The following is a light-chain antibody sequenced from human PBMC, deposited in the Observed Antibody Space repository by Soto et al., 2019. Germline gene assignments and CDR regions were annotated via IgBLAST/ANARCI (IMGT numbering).Light chain of an antibody. V-gene: IGKV3-11*01. Sequence: ILLCQFPAPPALFPGGRDTPSPRASQSVSSYLAWYQQKPGQAPRLLIYDASNRATGIPARFSGSGSGTDFTLTISSLEPEDFAVYYCQQRSNWPPITFGQGTRLEIK. CDR1: QSVSSY. CDR3: QQRSNWPPIT. J-gene: IGKJ5*01. CDR2: DAS.